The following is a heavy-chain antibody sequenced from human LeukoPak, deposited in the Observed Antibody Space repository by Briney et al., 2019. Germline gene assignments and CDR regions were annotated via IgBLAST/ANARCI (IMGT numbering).Heavy chain of an antibody. D-gene: IGHD5-24*01. CDR3: ATGRGWIDP. J-gene: IGHJ5*02. Sequence: PGGSLRLSCAASGFTFTNNWMTWFRQAPGKGLEWVANVNEDGSEQNYLDSVKGRFTISRDNAKNSVYLQMNNLRVEETAVYYCATGRGWIDPWGQGTLVT. CDR1: GFTFTNNW. CDR2: VNEDGSEQ. V-gene: IGHV3-7*01.